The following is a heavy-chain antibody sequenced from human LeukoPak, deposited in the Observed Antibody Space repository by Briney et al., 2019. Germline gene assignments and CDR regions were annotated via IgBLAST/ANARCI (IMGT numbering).Heavy chain of an antibody. CDR2: ISCDGGNE. CDR1: GFTFRSFG. V-gene: IGHV3-30*03. D-gene: IGHD6-25*01. J-gene: IGHJ4*02. Sequence: PGGSLRLSCAASGFTFRSFGMHWVRQAPGKGLEWVALISCDGGNEYYADSVKGRFTISRDNSKNTLYMQMNSLRAEDTALYHCGTVDSSGGGGSDYWGQGTLVTVSS. CDR3: GTVDSSGGGGSDY.